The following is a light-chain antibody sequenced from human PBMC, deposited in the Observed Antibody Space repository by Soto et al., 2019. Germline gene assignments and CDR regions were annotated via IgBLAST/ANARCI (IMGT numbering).Light chain of an antibody. CDR1: STDVGGYNY. J-gene: IGLJ3*02. CDR3: SSYAGSNNWL. Sequence: QSALTQPPSASGSPGQSLTISCTGTSTDVGGYNYVSWYQQHPGKAPKLMISDVNRRPSGVPDRFSGSKSGNTASLTVSGLQADDEADYYCSSYAGSNNWLFGGGTKVTVL. CDR2: DVN. V-gene: IGLV2-8*01.